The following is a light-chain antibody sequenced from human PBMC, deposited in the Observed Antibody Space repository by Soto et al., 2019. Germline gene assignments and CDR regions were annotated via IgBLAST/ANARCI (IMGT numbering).Light chain of an antibody. V-gene: IGLV2-14*01. Sequence: QSALTQPASVSGSPGQSITISCTGTSSDVGGYSYVSWYQQHPGKAPKLMIYDVSNRPSGVSNRFSGSKSGNPSSLTISGLQAEDEADYYCSSYTSSSTLVFGGGTKLTVL. CDR1: SSDVGGYSY. CDR2: DVS. J-gene: IGLJ2*01. CDR3: SSYTSSSTLV.